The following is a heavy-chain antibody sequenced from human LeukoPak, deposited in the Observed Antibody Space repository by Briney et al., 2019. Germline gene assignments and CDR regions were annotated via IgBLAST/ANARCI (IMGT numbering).Heavy chain of an antibody. CDR3: AKDSDFAGYRPAYYVDY. CDR2: ISGSGGST. J-gene: IGHJ4*02. CDR1: GFTFSNYA. V-gene: IGHV3-23*01. Sequence: PGGSLRLSCAASGFTFSNYAMNWVRQAPGKGLEWVSGISGSGGSTYYADSVKGRLTISRDNSKNTLYLQVNSLRAEDTAVYYCAKDSDFAGYRPAYYVDYWGQGTLVTVSS. D-gene: IGHD3-9*01.